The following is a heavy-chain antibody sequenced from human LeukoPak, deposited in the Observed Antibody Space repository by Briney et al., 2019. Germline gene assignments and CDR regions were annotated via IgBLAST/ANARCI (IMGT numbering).Heavy chain of an antibody. CDR3: ARYSPRYCSGTTCHTYYFDY. J-gene: IGHJ4*02. CDR1: GGSFSGYY. Sequence: SETLSLTCAVYGGSFSGYYWSWIRQPPGKGLEWIGEINHSGSTNYNPSLKSRVTISVDTSKNQFSLKLSSVTAADTAVYYCARYSPRYCSGTTCHTYYFDYWGQGTLVTVSS. D-gene: IGHD2-2*01. CDR2: INHSGST. V-gene: IGHV4-34*01.